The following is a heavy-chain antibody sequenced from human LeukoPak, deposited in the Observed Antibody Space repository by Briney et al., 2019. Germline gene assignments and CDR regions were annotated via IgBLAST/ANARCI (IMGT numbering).Heavy chain of an antibody. CDR1: GYTFTSYG. CDR2: ISAYNGNT. Sequence: GASVKVSCKASGYTFTSYGISWVRQAPGQGLEWMGWISAYNGNTNYAQKFQGRVTITADKSTSTAYMELSSLRSEDTAVYYCARGRGGKYCSGGSCYSYDYYYYYMDVWGKGTTVTVSS. D-gene: IGHD2-15*01. V-gene: IGHV1-18*01. J-gene: IGHJ6*03. CDR3: ARGRGGKYCSGGSCYSYDYYYYYMDV.